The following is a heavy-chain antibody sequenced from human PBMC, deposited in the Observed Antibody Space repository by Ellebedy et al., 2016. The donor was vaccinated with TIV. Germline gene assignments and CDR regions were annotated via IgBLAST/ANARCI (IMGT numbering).Heavy chain of an antibody. CDR2: IKQDGSDK. J-gene: IGHJ4*02. Sequence: PGGSLRLSCAASGFTFSSYWMSWVRQAPGKGLEWVANIKQDGSDKYYVHSVKGRFTVSRDNTINSLYLQMNSLNTEDTAIYYCARAGRPLDYWGQGTLVTVSS. CDR3: ARAGRPLDY. CDR1: GFTFSSYW. V-gene: IGHV3-7*04. D-gene: IGHD3-10*01.